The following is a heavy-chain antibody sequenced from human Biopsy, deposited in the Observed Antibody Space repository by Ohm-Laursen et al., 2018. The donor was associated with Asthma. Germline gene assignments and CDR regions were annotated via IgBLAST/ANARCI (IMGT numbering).Heavy chain of an antibody. J-gene: IGHJ3*02. CDR1: GYNFISFA. CDR3: ARTYYDFLTGQVKDAFGI. CDR2: INAGNGNT. D-gene: IGHD3-9*01. V-gene: IGHV1-3*01. Sequence: ASVKVSCKASGYNFISFAIHWVRQAPGQRLEWRGWINAGNGNTKYSQKFQGRVSITRDTSASTAYMELTSLRSEDTAAYYCARTYYDFLTGQVKDAFGIWGQGTMVTVSS.